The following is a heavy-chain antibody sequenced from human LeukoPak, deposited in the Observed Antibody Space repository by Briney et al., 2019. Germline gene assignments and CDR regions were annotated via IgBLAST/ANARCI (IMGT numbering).Heavy chain of an antibody. CDR1: GYTFTSYG. D-gene: IGHD5-24*01. V-gene: IGHV1-2*02. CDR2: INPNSGGT. CDR3: ARASRDDAFDI. J-gene: IGHJ3*02. Sequence: ASGKVSCKASGYTFTSYGISWVRQAPGQGLEWMGWINPNSGGTNYAQKFQGRVTMTRDTSISTAYMELSRLRSDDTAVYYCARASRDDAFDIWGQGTMVTVSS.